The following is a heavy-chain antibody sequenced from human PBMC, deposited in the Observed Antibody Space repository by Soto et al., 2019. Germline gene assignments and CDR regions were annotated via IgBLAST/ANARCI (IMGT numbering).Heavy chain of an antibody. Sequence: PGGSLRLSCAASGFTFNTYGMHWARQPQGRGLNCLAIISYDGSDKYYADSVKGRFIISGDNSKNTHYLQMSSLRAEDTAIYYCAKSPNFYCSSPNCYKFYFDFWGQGALVTVSS. J-gene: IGHJ4*02. V-gene: IGHV3-30*18. CDR3: AKSPNFYCSSPNCYKFYFDF. CDR1: GFTFNTYG. CDR2: ISYDGSDK. D-gene: IGHD2-2*02.